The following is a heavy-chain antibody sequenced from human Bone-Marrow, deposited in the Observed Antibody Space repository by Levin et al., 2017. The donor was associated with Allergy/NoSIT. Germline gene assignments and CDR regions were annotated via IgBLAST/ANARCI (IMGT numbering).Heavy chain of an antibody. V-gene: IGHV3-49*03. CDR1: GFTFGDYA. CDR3: TRARITIFGVVIRFDP. J-gene: IGHJ5*02. D-gene: IGHD3-3*01. CDR2: IRSKAYGGTT. Sequence: SCTASGFTFGDYAMSWFRQAPGKGLEWVGFIRSKAYGGTTEYAASVKGRFTISRDDSKSIAYLQMNSLKTEDTAVYYCTRARITIFGVVIRFDPWGQGTLVTVSS.